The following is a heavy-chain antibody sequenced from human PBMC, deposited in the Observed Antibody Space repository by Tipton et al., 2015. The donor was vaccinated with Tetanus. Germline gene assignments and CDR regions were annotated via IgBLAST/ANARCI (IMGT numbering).Heavy chain of an antibody. V-gene: IGHV3-30*03. CDR2: ISYDGSNT. CDR3: AGPGNGYYPTGLYLPR. CDR1: GFPFRSYG. Sequence: SLRLSCAASGFPFRSYGFHWVRQAPGRGLEWVAHISYDGSNTHYADSVKGRFTVSRDNYKNTLIVHMHSLRAEDKAVYYCAGPGNGYYPTGLYLPRWGQGPLVIVSS. J-gene: IGHJ1*01. D-gene: IGHD2-2*02.